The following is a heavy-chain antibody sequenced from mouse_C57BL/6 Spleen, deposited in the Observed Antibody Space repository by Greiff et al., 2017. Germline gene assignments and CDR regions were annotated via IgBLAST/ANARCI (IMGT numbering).Heavy chain of an antibody. CDR2: IDPANGNT. V-gene: IGHV14-3*01. J-gene: IGHJ2*01. CDR3: ATLITTVVADYFDY. D-gene: IGHD1-1*01. Sequence: EVQLQQSVAELVRPGASVKLSCTASGFTIKNTYMPWVKQRPEQGLAWIGRIDPANGNTKYAPKFQGKATITADTSSNTAYLQLSSLTSEDTAIYYCATLITTVVADYFDYWGQGTTLTVSS. CDR1: GFTIKNTY.